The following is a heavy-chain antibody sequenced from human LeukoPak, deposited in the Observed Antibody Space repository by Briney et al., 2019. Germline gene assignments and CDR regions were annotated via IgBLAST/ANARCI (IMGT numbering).Heavy chain of an antibody. Sequence: EASVKVSCKASGYTFTSYYMHWVRQAPGQGLEWMGIINPSGGSTSYAQKFQGRVTMTGDTSTSTVYMELSSLRSEDTAVYYCARDLSMLVRIDYWGQGTLVTVSS. J-gene: IGHJ4*02. V-gene: IGHV1-46*01. D-gene: IGHD2/OR15-2a*01. CDR2: INPSGGST. CDR3: ARDLSMLVRIDY. CDR1: GYTFTSYY.